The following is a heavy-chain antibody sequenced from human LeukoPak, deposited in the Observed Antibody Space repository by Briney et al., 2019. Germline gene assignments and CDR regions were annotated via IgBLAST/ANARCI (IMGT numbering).Heavy chain of an antibody. CDR1: GGSISSYY. CDR2: IYYSGST. Sequence: PSETLSLTCTGSGGSISSYYWSWIRQPPGKGLEWIGYIYYSGSTNYNPSLKSRVTISVDTSKNQFSLKLSSVTAADTAVYYCARVNSGYSYGYPHEYFDYWGQGTLVTVSS. V-gene: IGHV4-59*01. CDR3: ARVNSGYSYGYPHEYFDY. D-gene: IGHD5-18*01. J-gene: IGHJ4*02.